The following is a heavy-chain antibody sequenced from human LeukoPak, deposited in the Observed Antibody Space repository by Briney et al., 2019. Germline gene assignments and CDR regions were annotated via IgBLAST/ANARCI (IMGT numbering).Heavy chain of an antibody. CDR2: ISAYNGNT. CDR3: ARVVGAGFGELSFFDY. D-gene: IGHD3-10*01. Sequence: GASVKVSCKASGYTFTSYGISWVRQAPGQGLEWMGWISAYNGNTNCAQKLQGRVTMTTDTSTSTAYMELRSLRSDDTAVYYCARVVGAGFGELSFFDYWGQGTLVTVSS. J-gene: IGHJ4*02. V-gene: IGHV1-18*01. CDR1: GYTFTSYG.